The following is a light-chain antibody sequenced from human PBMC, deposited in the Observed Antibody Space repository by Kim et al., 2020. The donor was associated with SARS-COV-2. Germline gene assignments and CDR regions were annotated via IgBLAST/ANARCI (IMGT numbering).Light chain of an antibody. J-gene: IGLJ2*01. V-gene: IGLV3-1*01. CDR3: QAWDSSTVV. CDR2: QDS. CDR1: KLGDKY. Sequence: SVAPGQTASFTCCGDKLGDKYACWYQQKPGQTPVLVIYQDSKRPSGIPERFSGSNSGNTATLTISGTQAMDEADYYCQAWDSSTVVFGGGTQLTVL.